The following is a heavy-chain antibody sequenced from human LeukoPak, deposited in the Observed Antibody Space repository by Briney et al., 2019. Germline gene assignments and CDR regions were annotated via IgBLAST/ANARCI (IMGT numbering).Heavy chain of an antibody. CDR3: ASSNGYGSSWYVFDY. J-gene: IGHJ4*02. CDR2: IYTSGST. D-gene: IGHD6-13*01. V-gene: IGHV4-4*07. CDR1: GGSISSYY. Sequence: SETLSLTCTVSGGSISSYYWSWIRQPAGKGLEWIGRIYTSGSTNYNPSLKSRVTMSVDTSKNQFSLKLSSVTAADTAVYYCASSNGYGSSWYVFDYWGQGTLVTVSS.